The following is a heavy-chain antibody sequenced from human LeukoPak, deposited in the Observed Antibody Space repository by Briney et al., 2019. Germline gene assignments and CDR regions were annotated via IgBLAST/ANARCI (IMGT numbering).Heavy chain of an antibody. V-gene: IGHV3-21*01. Sequence: GGALRLSCGASGFTFRTYTMNWVRQAPGKGLEWVSSITSRSSYIYYADSVKGRFTISRDNAKNSLYLQMNSLRAEDTAVYYCAKPHFDYWGQGTLVTVSS. CDR1: GFTFRTYT. CDR3: AKPHFDY. CDR2: ITSRSSYI. J-gene: IGHJ4*02.